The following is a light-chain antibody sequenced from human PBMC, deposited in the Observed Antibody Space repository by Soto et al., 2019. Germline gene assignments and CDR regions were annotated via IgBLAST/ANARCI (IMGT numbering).Light chain of an antibody. CDR3: NSYTTSSTNV. V-gene: IGLV2-14*03. CDR2: DVT. CDR1: SSDVGGFNY. J-gene: IGLJ1*01. Sequence: QSALTQPASVSGSPGQSITISCTGTSSDVGGFNYVSWYQQHPGKAAKLMFYDVTNRPSGVSYRFSGSKSGNTASLTISGLKAEDEADYYCNSYTTSSTNVCGTGTKLTVL.